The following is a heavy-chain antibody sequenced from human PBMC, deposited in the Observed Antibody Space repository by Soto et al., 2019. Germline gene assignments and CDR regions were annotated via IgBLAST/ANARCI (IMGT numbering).Heavy chain of an antibody. CDR2: INHSGGT. CDR1: GGSLSDYN. Sequence: QVQLQQWGAGLLKPSETLSLTCAVYGGSLSDYNWSWIRQSPGKGLEWIGEINHSGGTNYNPSLTSRATLSVDTTKNQVSLKLSSVTAADSAMYYCARDPHGDGRLDCDYWGQGTLVTVSS. CDR3: ARDPHGDGRLDCDY. J-gene: IGHJ4*02. V-gene: IGHV4-34*01. D-gene: IGHD3-3*01.